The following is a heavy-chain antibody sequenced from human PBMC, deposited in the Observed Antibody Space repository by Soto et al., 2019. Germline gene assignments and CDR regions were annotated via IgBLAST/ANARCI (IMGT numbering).Heavy chain of an antibody. CDR1: GFTFSSSD. CDR2: LSSSVGST. CDR3: AKGGWLEY. J-gene: IGHJ4*02. V-gene: IGHV3-23*01. D-gene: IGHD2-15*01. Sequence: EVQLLESGGGLVQPGGSLRLSCAASGFTFSSSDMSWVRLAPGKGLEWVSALSSSVGSTYYADSVKGRFTISRDNSKDTLYLQMNSLRAEDTALYYCAKGGWLEYWGQGTLVTVSS.